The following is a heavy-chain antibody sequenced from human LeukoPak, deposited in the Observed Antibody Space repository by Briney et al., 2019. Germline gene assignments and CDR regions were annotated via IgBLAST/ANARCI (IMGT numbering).Heavy chain of an antibody. CDR2: FLYSGTT. CDR1: NVAVKNYY. V-gene: IGHV4-59*02. J-gene: IGHJ4*02. CDR3: ATLVYSGSRYHFDT. D-gene: IGHD1-26*01. Sequence: SETLSLTCSVSNVAVKNYYWTWIRQPPGQGLEWIGNFLYSGTTTYRASLDSRLIISVDNSKNTVSLRLFSVTAADTAVYYCATLVYSGSRYHFDTWGQGTLVTVSS.